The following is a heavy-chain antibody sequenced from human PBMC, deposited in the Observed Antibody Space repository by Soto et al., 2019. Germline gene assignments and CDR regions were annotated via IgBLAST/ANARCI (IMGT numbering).Heavy chain of an antibody. Sequence: QVQLVESGGGVVQPGRSLRLSCAASGFTFSSYAMHWVRQAPGKGLEWVAVISYDGSNKYYADSVKGRFTISRDNSKNTLSLQMNSLRAEDTAVYYCARSDYYDSSGYPDYWGQGTLVTVSS. CDR1: GFTFSSYA. J-gene: IGHJ4*02. CDR2: ISYDGSNK. CDR3: ARSDYYDSSGYPDY. D-gene: IGHD3-22*01. V-gene: IGHV3-30-3*01.